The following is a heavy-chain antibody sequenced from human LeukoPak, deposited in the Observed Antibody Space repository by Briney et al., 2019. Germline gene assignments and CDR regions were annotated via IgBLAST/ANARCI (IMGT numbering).Heavy chain of an antibody. Sequence: ASVKVSCKASGYTFTSYAMHWVRQAPGQRLEWMGWINAGNGNTKYSQKFQGRVTITRDTSASTAYMELSSLRSEDTAVYYCASLLTYYYDSSGSGNAFDIWGQGTMVTVSS. J-gene: IGHJ3*02. D-gene: IGHD3-22*01. CDR3: ASLLTYYYDSSGSGNAFDI. CDR1: GYTFTSYA. CDR2: INAGNGNT. V-gene: IGHV1-3*01.